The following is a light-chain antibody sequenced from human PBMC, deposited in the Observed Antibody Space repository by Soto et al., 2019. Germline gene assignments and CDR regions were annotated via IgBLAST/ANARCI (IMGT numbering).Light chain of an antibody. Sequence: QSVLTQPPSVSGAPGQRVTISCTGSSSNIGAGYDVHWYQQLPGTAPKLLIYGNSNRPSGVPDRFSGSKSDTSASLAITGLQAEDEADYYCQSYDSSLSGFVVFCGGTKLTVL. CDR3: QSYDSSLSGFVV. V-gene: IGLV1-40*01. J-gene: IGLJ3*02. CDR1: SSNIGAGYD. CDR2: GNS.